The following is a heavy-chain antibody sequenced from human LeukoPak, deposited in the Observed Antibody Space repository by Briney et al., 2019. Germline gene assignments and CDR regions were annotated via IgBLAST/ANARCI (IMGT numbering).Heavy chain of an antibody. CDR2: INKDGAIT. D-gene: IGHD5-18*01. J-gene: IGHJ4*02. V-gene: IGHV3-74*01. CDR1: GFTFSNYW. CDR3: AKGRYSYGQGIDF. Sequence: GGSLRLSCAASGFTFSNYWMHWVRQAPGKGLVWVSRINKDGAITDYADSVKGRFTISRDNAKNTLYLQMNSLRVEDTAVYYCAKGRYSYGQGIDFWGQGTLVTVSS.